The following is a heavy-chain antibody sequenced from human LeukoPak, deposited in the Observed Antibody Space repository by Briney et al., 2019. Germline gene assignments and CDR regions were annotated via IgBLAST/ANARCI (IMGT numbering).Heavy chain of an antibody. V-gene: IGHV4-4*09. D-gene: IGHD6-19*01. CDR1: GGSVSSYY. CDR2: IYNGENT. J-gene: IGHJ2*01. CDR3: ARFHSGPSGWYVLWYFDL. Sequence: SETLSLTCTVSGGSVSSYYWSWIRQPPGKGLEWIGYIYNGENTKYNSSLMSRVAMSVDTSKNQVFLKLSSVTAADTAVYYCARFHSGPSGWYVLWYFDLWGRGTLVTVSS.